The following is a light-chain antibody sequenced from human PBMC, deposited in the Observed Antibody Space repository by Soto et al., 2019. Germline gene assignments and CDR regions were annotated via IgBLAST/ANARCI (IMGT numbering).Light chain of an antibody. J-gene: IGKJ5*01. CDR1: QDISNY. Sequence: DIQMTQSPSSLSASVGGRVTITCQASQDISNYLNWYQQKPGKAPKLLIYDASNLETGVPSRFSGSGSGTDFTFTISSLQPEDIATYYCQQYDNLPRSFGQGTLLEI. CDR3: QQYDNLPRS. V-gene: IGKV1-33*01. CDR2: DAS.